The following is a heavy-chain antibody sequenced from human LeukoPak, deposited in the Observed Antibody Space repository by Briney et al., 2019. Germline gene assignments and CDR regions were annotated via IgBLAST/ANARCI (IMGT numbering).Heavy chain of an antibody. V-gene: IGHV5-51*01. CDR1: GYSFTNYW. J-gene: IGHJ4*02. CDR2: IHSADSNT. CDR3: AGARHGDYRWDY. Sequence: GESLKISCKDSGYSFTNYWIGWVRPMPGKGMEWMGIIHSADSNTKYSPSFQGQVTISADKSISTAYLQWSGLKASDTAMYYCAGARHGDYRWDYWGQGTLVTVSS. D-gene: IGHD4-17*01.